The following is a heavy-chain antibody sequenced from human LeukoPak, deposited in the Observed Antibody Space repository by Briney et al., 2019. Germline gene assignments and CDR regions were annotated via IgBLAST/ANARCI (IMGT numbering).Heavy chain of an antibody. CDR1: GGTFSSYA. D-gene: IGHD5-24*01. V-gene: IGHV1-69*05. CDR2: IIPIFGTA. CDR3: ASLGRDGYNRNGAY. J-gene: IGHJ4*02. Sequence: ASVKVSCKDSGGTFSSYAISWVRQAPGQGLEWMGGIIPIFGTANYAQKFQGRVTITTDESTSTAYMELSSVRSDATAVYYCASLGRDGYNRNGAYWGQGTLVTVSS.